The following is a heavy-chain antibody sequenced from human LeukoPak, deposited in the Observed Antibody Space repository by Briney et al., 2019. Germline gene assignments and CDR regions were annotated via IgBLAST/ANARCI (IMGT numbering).Heavy chain of an antibody. J-gene: IGHJ4*02. D-gene: IGHD3-3*01. CDR3: ARDTSGYYGRYES. V-gene: IGHV4-59*01. Sequence: SETLSLTCNVSGASISNKFWSWIRHPPGKGLGWIGYISYTGTTNYDPSLQSRVTISVDTSKNQLSLRVTSMTAADTAVYYCARDTSGYYGRYESWGQGILVTVSS. CDR2: ISYTGTT. CDR1: GASISNKF.